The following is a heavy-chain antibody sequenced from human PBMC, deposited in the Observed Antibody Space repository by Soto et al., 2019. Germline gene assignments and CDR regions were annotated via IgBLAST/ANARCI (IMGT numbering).Heavy chain of an antibody. J-gene: IGHJ1*01. CDR2: INPNSGGT. D-gene: IGHD6-13*01. V-gene: IGHV1-2*02. Sequence: GASVKVSCKASGYTFTGYYIHWVRQAPGQGLEWMGWINPNSGGTNYAQKFQGRVTMTRDTSISTAYMELSRLRSDDTAVYYCARDERSWYDVYFQHWGQGTLVTVSS. CDR1: GYTFTGYY. CDR3: ARDERSWYDVYFQH.